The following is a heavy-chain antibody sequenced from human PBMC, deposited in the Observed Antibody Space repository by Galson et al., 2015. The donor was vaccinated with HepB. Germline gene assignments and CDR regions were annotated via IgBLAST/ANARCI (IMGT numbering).Heavy chain of an antibody. J-gene: IGHJ4*02. CDR1: GYTFTSYY. Sequence: SVKVSCKASGYTFTSYYMHWVRQAPGQGLEWMGIINPSGGSTSYAQKFQGRVTMTRDTSTSTVYMELSSLRSEDTAVYYCASSPRGPIAARSFDYWGQGTLVTVSP. CDR3: ASSPRGPIAARSFDY. CDR2: INPSGGST. D-gene: IGHD6-6*01. V-gene: IGHV1-46*01.